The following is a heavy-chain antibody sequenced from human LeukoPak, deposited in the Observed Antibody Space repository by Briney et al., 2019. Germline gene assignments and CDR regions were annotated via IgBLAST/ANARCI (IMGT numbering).Heavy chain of an antibody. J-gene: IGHJ4*02. D-gene: IGHD3-3*01. CDR3: AKDLGSYYDFWSGDY. Sequence: GGSLRLSCAASGFTFSSYAMSWVRQAPGKGLEWVSAISGSGGSTYYADSVKGRLTISRDNSKNTLYLQMNSLRAEDTAVYYCAKDLGSYYDFWSGDYWGQGTLVTVSS. CDR1: GFTFSSYA. CDR2: ISGSGGST. V-gene: IGHV3-23*01.